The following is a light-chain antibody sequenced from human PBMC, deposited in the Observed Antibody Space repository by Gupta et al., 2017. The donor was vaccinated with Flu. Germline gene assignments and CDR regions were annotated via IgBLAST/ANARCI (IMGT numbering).Light chain of an antibody. CDR2: TAS. CDR3: QQTDKSPLT. J-gene: IGKJ5*01. CDR1: QRISIY. Sequence: DIQLTQSPSSLSASVGDSVTITCRASQRISIYLNWYQQKPGKAPEVLIYTASSLQGGVPSRFMGSGSGTDFTLTISRLQPEDFAAYYCQQTDKSPLTFGQGTRLEIK. V-gene: IGKV1-39*01.